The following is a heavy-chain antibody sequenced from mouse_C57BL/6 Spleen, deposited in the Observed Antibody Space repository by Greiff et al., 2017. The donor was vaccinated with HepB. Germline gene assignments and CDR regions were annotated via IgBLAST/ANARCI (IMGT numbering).Heavy chain of an antibody. CDR3: ATRRRDYAMDY. CDR1: GFSLTSYG. Sequence: VQLQQSGPGLVAPSQSLSITCTVSGFSLTSYGVEWVRQSPGKGLEWLGVIWGVGSTNYNSALKSRLSISKDNSKSQVFLKMNSLQTDETAMYYCATRRRDYAMDYWGQGTSVTVSS. J-gene: IGHJ4*01. V-gene: IGHV2-6*01. CDR2: IWGVGST.